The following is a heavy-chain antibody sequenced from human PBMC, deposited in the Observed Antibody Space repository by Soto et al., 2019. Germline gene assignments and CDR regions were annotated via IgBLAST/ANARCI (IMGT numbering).Heavy chain of an antibody. D-gene: IGHD3-10*01. J-gene: IGHJ4*02. CDR3: AKGGVLSLGRSSGSNFDY. Sequence: GGSLRLSCAASGFTFDDYAMHWVRQAPGKXLEWVSGISWNSGSIGYADSVKGRFTISRDNAKNSLYLQMNSLRAEDTALYYCAKGGVLSLGRSSGSNFDYWGQGALVTVSS. V-gene: IGHV3-9*01. CDR1: GFTFDDYA. CDR2: ISWNSGSI.